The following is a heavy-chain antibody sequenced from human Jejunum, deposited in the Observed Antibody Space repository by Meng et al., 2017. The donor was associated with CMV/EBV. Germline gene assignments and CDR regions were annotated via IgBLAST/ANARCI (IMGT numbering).Heavy chain of an antibody. CDR1: GGYIDSYY. D-gene: IGHD6-19*01. CDR3: ARASGWYFFDY. J-gene: IGHJ4*02. CDR2: IFYSGST. Sequence: VSGGYIDSYYWTWIRQAPRKGLEWIGYIFYSGSTNYNPSLKSRVTISVDTSKNQFSLNLSSVTAADTAVYYCARASGWYFFDYWGQGTLVTVSS. V-gene: IGHV4-59*01.